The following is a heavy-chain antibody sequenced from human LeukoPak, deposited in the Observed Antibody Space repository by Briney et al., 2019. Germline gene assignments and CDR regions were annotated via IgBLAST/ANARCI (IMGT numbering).Heavy chain of an antibody. V-gene: IGHV3-30*02. CDR1: GFTFSSYG. CDR3: AKLGCSSTSCYQYQVGY. CDR2: IRYDGRNK. D-gene: IGHD2-2*01. J-gene: IGHJ4*02. Sequence: GGSLRLSCAASGFTFSSYGMHWVRQAPGKGLEWVTFIRYDGRNKCYADSVKGRFTISRDNSKNTLYLQMNSLRAEDTAVYYCAKLGCSSTSCYQYQVGYWGQGTLVTVSS.